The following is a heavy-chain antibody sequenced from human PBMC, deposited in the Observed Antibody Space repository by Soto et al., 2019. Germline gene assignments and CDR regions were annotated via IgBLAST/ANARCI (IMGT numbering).Heavy chain of an antibody. Sequence: EVQLVESGGGLVKPGGSLRLSCAASGFTFSSYSMNWVRQAPGKGLEWVSSISSSSSYIYYADSVKGRFTISRDNAKNSLYLQMNSLRAEDTDVYYCARDRTYYYDSSGYYDAFDIWGQGTMVTVSS. CDR3: ARDRTYYYDSSGYYDAFDI. CDR1: GFTFSSYS. D-gene: IGHD3-22*01. J-gene: IGHJ3*02. CDR2: ISSSSSYI. V-gene: IGHV3-21*01.